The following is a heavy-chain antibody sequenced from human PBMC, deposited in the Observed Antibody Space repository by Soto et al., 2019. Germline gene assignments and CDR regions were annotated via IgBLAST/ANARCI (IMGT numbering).Heavy chain of an antibody. D-gene: IGHD1-1*01. CDR1: GGSFTSYY. Sequence: PSETLSLTCSVSGGSFTSYYWSWIRQPPGKGLEWIGYIYYSGSTKYNPSLESRVTISLDTSENQFSLKLSSVTAADTAVYYCASVKNWNDFDYWGQGTLVTVSS. J-gene: IGHJ4*02. CDR2: IYYSGST. V-gene: IGHV4-59*01. CDR3: ASVKNWNDFDY.